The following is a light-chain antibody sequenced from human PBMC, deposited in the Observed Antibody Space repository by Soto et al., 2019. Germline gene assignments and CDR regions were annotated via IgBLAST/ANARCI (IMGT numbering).Light chain of an antibody. CDR2: GAS. V-gene: IGKV3-15*01. CDR1: QSVSSN. J-gene: IGKJ1*01. CDR3: QHYNYWPPPT. Sequence: EIVMTQSPATLSVSPGERATLSCRASQSVSSNLAWYQQKPGQAPRLLIYGASTRAAGIPARFSGSGSGTDFTLTISSLQSEDFAVYYCQHYNYWPPPTFGQGTKVDIK.